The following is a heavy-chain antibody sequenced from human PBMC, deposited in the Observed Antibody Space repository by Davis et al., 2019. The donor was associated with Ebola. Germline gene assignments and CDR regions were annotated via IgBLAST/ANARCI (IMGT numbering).Heavy chain of an antibody. J-gene: IGHJ6*02. CDR1: GFTFSDYY. Sequence: PGGSLRLSCAASGFTFSDYYMSWIRQAPGKGLEWVSYISSSGSTIYYADSVKGRFTISRDNAKNSLYLQMNSLRAEDTAVYYCARALWFRESHPYYYYGMDVWGQGTTVTVSS. CDR3: ARALWFRESHPYYYYGMDV. V-gene: IGHV3-11*04. D-gene: IGHD3-10*01. CDR2: ISSSGSTI.